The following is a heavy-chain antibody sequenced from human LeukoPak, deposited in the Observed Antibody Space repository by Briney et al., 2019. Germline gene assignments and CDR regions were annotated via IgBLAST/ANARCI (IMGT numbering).Heavy chain of an antibody. D-gene: IGHD6-13*01. J-gene: IGHJ4*02. V-gene: IGHV3-23*01. CDR2: ISGGGGST. Sequence: GGSLRLSCVPSGFNFNIYAMSWVRHATGKGPEWVSSISGGGGSTYYADSVKGRFTISRDNSKNTLSMQMTSLRAEDTAVYYCAKDPIAAPSIDWGQGTLVTVSS. CDR3: AKDPIAAPSID. CDR1: GFNFNIYA.